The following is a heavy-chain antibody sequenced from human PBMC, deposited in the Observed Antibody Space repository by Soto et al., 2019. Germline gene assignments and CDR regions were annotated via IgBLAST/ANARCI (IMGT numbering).Heavy chain of an antibody. J-gene: IGHJ4*02. V-gene: IGHV4-39*01. CDR3: ARLPWLHSVDY. Sequence: QLHLQESGPGLVRPSETLSLTCTVSGGSISSNTHCWGWIRQPPGKGLEWIVSISSSGSTYYNPSLKRRVTPSVDTSKDHFSLRLNSVTAADTAVYYCARLPWLHSVDYWGQGNLVTVSS. CDR2: ISSSGST. D-gene: IGHD5-12*01. CDR1: GGSISSNTHC.